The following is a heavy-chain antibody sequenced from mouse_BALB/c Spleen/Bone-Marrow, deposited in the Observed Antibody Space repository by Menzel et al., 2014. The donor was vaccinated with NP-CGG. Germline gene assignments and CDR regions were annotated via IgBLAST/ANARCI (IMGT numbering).Heavy chain of an antibody. CDR1: GFTFSTYG. Sequence: VQLKESGGDLVKPGGSLKLSCAASGFTFSTYGMSWVRQTPDKRLEWVATISSGGGYTYYPDSVKGRFTISRDNANNPLSLKMSSLKSENTPLYYCKRQRTWAHFAMDSGGQKPPVPFS. CDR2: ISSGGGYT. D-gene: IGHD5-1*01. J-gene: IGHJ4*01. CDR3: KRQRTWAHFAMDS. V-gene: IGHV5-6*01.